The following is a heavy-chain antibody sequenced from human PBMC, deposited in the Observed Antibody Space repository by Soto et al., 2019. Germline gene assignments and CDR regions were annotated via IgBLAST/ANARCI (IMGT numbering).Heavy chain of an antibody. J-gene: IGHJ4*02. CDR1: GFTFSSYA. V-gene: IGHV3-23*01. CDR3: AKDHPQRGSPPSSFDY. Sequence: QLGGSLRLSCAASGFTFSSYAMSWVRQAPGKGLEWVSAISGSGGSTYYADSVKGRFTISRDNSKNTLYLQMNSLRAEDTAVYYCAKDHPQRGSPPSSFDYWGQGTLVTVSS. CDR2: ISGSGGST. D-gene: IGHD1-26*01.